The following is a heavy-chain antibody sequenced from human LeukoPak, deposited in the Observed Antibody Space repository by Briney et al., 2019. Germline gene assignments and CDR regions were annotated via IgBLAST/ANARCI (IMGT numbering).Heavy chain of an antibody. CDR1: DFNFITYA. CDR2: ISGGGDVT. Sequence: PGGSLRLSCAASDFNFITYAMSWVRQAPGKGLEWVSTISGGGDVTYYADSVKGRFTISRDNSKNTLYLQMNSLKGDDTAVYYCAKDSAFYYIDVWGKGTTVIISS. CDR3: AKDSAFYYIDV. D-gene: IGHD3-10*01. V-gene: IGHV3-23*01. J-gene: IGHJ6*03.